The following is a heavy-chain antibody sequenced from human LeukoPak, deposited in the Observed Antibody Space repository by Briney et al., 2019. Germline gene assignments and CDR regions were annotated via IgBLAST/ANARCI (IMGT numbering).Heavy chain of an antibody. CDR3: VRGDRDGYNFFDY. D-gene: IGHD5-24*01. CDR2: IAYDGSNK. V-gene: IGHV3-30*04. CDR1: GFTFSNYA. Sequence: GGSLRLSCAASGFTFSNYAMHWVRQAPGKGLEWVIVIAYDGSNKYVDSVKGRFTISRDNSKNTLYLEMNNLRAEDTAVYYCVRGDRDGYNFFDYWGQGALVTVSS. J-gene: IGHJ4*02.